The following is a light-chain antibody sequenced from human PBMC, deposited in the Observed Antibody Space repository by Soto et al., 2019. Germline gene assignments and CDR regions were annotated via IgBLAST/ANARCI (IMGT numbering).Light chain of an antibody. V-gene: IGLV2-8*01. J-gene: IGLJ2*01. CDR1: SSDVGDYKY. Sequence: QSALTQPPSASWSPGQSVTISCTGTSSDVGDYKYVSWYQQHPGKAPKLMIYEVDKRPSGVPDRFSGSKSGNTASLAVSGLQAEDEADYFCSSYAGSNVIFGGGTKLTVL. CDR2: EVD. CDR3: SSYAGSNVI.